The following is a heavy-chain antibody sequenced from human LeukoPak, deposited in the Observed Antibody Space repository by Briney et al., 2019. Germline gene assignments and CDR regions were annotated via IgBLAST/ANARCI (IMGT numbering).Heavy chain of an antibody. Sequence: ASVKVSCKASGYTFTSYGISWVRQAPGQGLEWMGWISAYNGNTNYAQNPQDRVTMTTDTSTSTAYMELRSLRSDDTAVYYCARMMTPRLYYDSTGYYYGAFDIWGQGTMVTVSS. CDR2: ISAYNGNT. CDR1: GYTFTSYG. D-gene: IGHD3-22*01. J-gene: IGHJ3*02. CDR3: ARMMTPRLYYDSTGYYYGAFDI. V-gene: IGHV1-18*01.